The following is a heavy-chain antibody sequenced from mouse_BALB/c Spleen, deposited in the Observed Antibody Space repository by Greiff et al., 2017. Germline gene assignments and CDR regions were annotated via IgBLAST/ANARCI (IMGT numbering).Heavy chain of an antibody. Sequence: EVQRVESGGGLVQPGGSLKLSCAASGFTFSSYTMSWVRQTPEKRLEWVAYISNGGGSTYYPDTVKGRFTISRDNAKNTLYLQMSSLKSEDTAMYYCARVEAHYYGGGGYFDYWAKAPLSQSPQ. CDR1: GFTFSSYT. CDR2: ISNGGGST. D-gene: IGHD1-2*01. CDR3: ARVEAHYYGGGGYFDY. V-gene: IGHV5-12-2*01. J-gene: IGHJ2*01.